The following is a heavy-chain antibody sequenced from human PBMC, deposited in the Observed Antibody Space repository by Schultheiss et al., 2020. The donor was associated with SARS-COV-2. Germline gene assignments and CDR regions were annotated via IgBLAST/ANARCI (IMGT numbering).Heavy chain of an antibody. V-gene: IGHV4-4*02. CDR1: GGSISSSNW. Sequence: SETLSLTCAVSGGSISSSNWWSWVRQPPGKGLEWIGEINHSGSTNYNPSLKSRVTISVDTSKNQFSLKLSSVTAADTAVYYCARHASGSSWNKSYYYYYMDVWGKGTTVTVSS. D-gene: IGHD6-13*01. CDR3: ARHASGSSWNKSYYYYYMDV. J-gene: IGHJ6*03. CDR2: INHSGST.